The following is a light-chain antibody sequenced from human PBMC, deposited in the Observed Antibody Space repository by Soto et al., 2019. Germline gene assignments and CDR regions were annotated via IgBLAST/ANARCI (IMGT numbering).Light chain of an antibody. CDR3: NSYTSSSTYV. Sequence: QSALTQPASVSGCPGQSITISCTGTSSDVGGFNYVSWYQQHPGKAPKLMIYDVTNRPSGVSYRFSGSKSGNTASLTISGLQAEDEADYYCNSYTSSSTYVFGTGTKVTVL. CDR1: SSDVGGFNY. CDR2: DVT. V-gene: IGLV2-14*03. J-gene: IGLJ1*01.